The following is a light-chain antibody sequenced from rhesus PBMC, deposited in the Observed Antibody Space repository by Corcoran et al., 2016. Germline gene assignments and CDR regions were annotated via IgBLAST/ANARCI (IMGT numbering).Light chain of an antibody. CDR1: ESVGSY. CDR2: SAY. V-gene: IGKV3-40*03. J-gene: IGKJ4*01. Sequence: EIVMTQSPATLSLSPGETATLSCRASESVGSYLAWYQQKPGQAPKLLVHSAYFRATGIPDRFSGRGSRTEFTLTISSLEPEDVGVYHCQQYNDLLLTFGGGTKVEIK. CDR3: QQYNDLLLT.